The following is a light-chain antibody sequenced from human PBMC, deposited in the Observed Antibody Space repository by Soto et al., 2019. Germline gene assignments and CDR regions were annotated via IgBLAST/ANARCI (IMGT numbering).Light chain of an antibody. V-gene: IGKV3-20*01. Sequence: EIVLTQSPGTLSLSPGERATLSCRASQSVSSSYLAWYQQKPGQAPRLLIYGASSRATGIPDRFSGSGSGTDFTLTISRVEPEDFAVYSCQQYGSSPPEVTFGPGTKVAIK. CDR1: QSVSSSY. J-gene: IGKJ3*01. CDR3: QQYGSSPPEVT. CDR2: GAS.